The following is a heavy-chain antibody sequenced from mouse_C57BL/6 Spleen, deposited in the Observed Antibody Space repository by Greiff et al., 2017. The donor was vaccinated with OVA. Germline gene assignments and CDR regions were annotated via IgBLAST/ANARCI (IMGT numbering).Heavy chain of an antibody. CDR1: GYTFTSYW. J-gene: IGHJ4*01. D-gene: IGHD2-3*01. V-gene: IGHV1-69*01. CDR3: ARSDDGPYAMDY. CDR2: IDPSDSYT. Sequence: QVQLQQPGAELVMPGASVKLSCKASGYTFTSYWMHWVKQRPGQGLEWIGEIDPSDSYTNYNQKFKGKSTLTVDKSSSTAYMQLSSLTSEDSAVYYCARSDDGPYAMDYWGQGTSVTVSS.